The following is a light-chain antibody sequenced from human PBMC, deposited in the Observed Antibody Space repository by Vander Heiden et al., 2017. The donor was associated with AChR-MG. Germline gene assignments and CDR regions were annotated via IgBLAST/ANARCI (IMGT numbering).Light chain of an antibody. CDR2: QNR. V-gene: IGLV3-1*01. CDR1: KLGDKS. Sequence: SSDLIQPPSVSVSPGQRASITCSGDKLGDKSASWYQQKPGQSPLLVIYQNRKRPSGIPERFSGSNSGNTATLTISGAQSVEEADYYCQAWDSSSAVVFGGGTRLTVL. CDR3: QAWDSSSAVV. J-gene: IGLJ3*02.